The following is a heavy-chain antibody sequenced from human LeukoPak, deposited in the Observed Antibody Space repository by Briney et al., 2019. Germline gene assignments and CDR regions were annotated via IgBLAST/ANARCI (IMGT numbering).Heavy chain of an antibody. CDR2: IYSGGST. J-gene: IGHJ4*02. V-gene: IGHV3-53*01. CDR1: GFTVSSNY. Sequence: GGSLRLSCAASGFTVSSNYMSWVRQAPGKGLEWVSVIYSGGSTYYADSVKGRFTISRDNSKNTLYLQMNSLRAEDTAVYYCARGGSGSYSYFDYWGQGTLVTVSS. D-gene: IGHD3-10*01. CDR3: ARGGSGSYSYFDY.